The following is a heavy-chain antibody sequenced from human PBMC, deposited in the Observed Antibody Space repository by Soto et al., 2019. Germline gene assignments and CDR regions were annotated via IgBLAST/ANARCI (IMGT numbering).Heavy chain of an antibody. CDR3: VKDGSSGWPYYYGMDV. CDR2: ISYDGRNK. Sequence: GGSLRLSCAASGFTFSSYGMHWVRQAPGKGLEWVAVISYDGRNKYYADSVKGRFTISRDNSKNTLYLQMSSLRPEDTAVYYCVKDGSSGWPYYYGMDVWGQGTTVTVSS. V-gene: IGHV3-30*18. J-gene: IGHJ6*02. CDR1: GFTFSSYG. D-gene: IGHD6-19*01.